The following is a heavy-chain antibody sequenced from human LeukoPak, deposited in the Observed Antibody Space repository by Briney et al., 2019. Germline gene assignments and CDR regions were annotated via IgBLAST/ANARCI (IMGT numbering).Heavy chain of an antibody. CDR1: GFTFSTYA. CDR2: ISGSGGGT. J-gene: IGHJ4*02. CDR3: AKSLTGYFRGFGC. V-gene: IGHV3-23*01. Sequence: PGGSLRLSCAASGFTFSTYAMSWVRQAPGKGLEWVSAISGSGGGTFYANSLKGRFTISRDNSRDTLYLQMNSLRAEDTAVYYCAKSLTGYFRGFGCWGQGTLVTVSS. D-gene: IGHD3-9*01.